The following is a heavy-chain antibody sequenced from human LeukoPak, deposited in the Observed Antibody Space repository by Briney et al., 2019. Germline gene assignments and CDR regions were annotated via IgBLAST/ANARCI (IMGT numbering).Heavy chain of an antibody. V-gene: IGHV3-7*03. CDR3: AKDLLDIVVVVAATLGAFDI. D-gene: IGHD2-15*01. J-gene: IGHJ3*02. CDR2: IKGDGREQ. CDR1: GFIFKNYW. Sequence: GGSLRLSCATSGFIFKNYWMTWVRQAPGRWPEWVANIKGDGREQFYVDSVKGRFTISRDNSKNTLYLQMNSLRAEDTAVYYCAKDLLDIVVVVAATLGAFDIWGQGTMVTVSS.